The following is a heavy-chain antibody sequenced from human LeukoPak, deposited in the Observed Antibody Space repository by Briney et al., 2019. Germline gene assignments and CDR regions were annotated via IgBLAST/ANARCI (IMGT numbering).Heavy chain of an antibody. D-gene: IGHD6-13*01. J-gene: IGHJ6*02. CDR1: GGSISSYY. CDR2: IYYSGST. CDR3: AGDYVRSAAGTVYYYGMDV. V-gene: IGHV4-59*01. Sequence: SETLSLTCTVSGGSISSYYWSWIRQPPGKGLEWIGYIYYSGSTNYNPSLKSRVTISVDTSKNQFSLKLSSVTAADTAVYYCAGDYVRSAAGTVYYYGMDVWGQGTTVTVSS.